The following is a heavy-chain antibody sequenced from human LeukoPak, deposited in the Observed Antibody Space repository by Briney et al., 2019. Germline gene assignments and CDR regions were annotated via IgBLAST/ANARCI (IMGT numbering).Heavy chain of an antibody. CDR3: ARVRRDGYNSPDY. CDR2: IYYSGST. V-gene: IGHV4-31*03. D-gene: IGHD5-24*01. J-gene: IGHJ4*02. CDR1: GGSISSGGYY. Sequence: SETLSLTCTVSGGSISSGGYYWSWIRQHPGKGLEWIGYIYYSGSTYYNPSLKSRVTISVDTSKNQFSLKLSSVTAADTAVYYCARVRRDGYNSPDYWGQETLVTVSS.